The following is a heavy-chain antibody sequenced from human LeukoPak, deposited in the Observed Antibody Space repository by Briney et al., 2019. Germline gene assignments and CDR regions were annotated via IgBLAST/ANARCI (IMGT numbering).Heavy chain of an antibody. D-gene: IGHD3-22*01. V-gene: IGHV3-48*01. Sequence: GGSLRLSCAASGFTFSSYTMNWVRQPPGKGLEWVSNIGTSSTTIYYADSVKGRFTISRDNSKNTLYLQMNSLRAEDTAVYYCAKGDSSGYQIFDFWGQGTLVTVSS. J-gene: IGHJ4*02. CDR2: IGTSSTTI. CDR1: GFTFSSYT. CDR3: AKGDSSGYQIFDF.